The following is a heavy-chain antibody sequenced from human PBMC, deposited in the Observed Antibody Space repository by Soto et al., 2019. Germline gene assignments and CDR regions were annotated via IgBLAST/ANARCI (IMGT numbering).Heavy chain of an antibody. Sequence: SETLSLTCTVSGGSISSSSYYWGWIRQPPGKGLEWIGSIYYSGSTYYNPSLKSRVTISVDTSKNQFSLKLSSVTAADTAVYYCARDLTRVLGILFRAFDIWGQGTMVTVSS. CDR3: ARDLTRVLGILFRAFDI. J-gene: IGHJ3*02. V-gene: IGHV4-39*07. CDR1: GGSISSSSYY. CDR2: IYYSGST. D-gene: IGHD7-27*01.